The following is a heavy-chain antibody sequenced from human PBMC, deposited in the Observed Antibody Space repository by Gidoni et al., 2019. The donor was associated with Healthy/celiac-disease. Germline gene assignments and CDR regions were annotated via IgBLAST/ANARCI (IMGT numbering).Heavy chain of an antibody. Sequence: QGQLVESGGGVVQAGRYLRLPCAAAGFTFRSYGMHWVRQAPGKGLEWVAVISYDGSNKYYADSVKGRFTISRDNSKNTLYLQMNSLRAEDTAVYYCAKDFRALDAFDIWGQGTMVTVSS. V-gene: IGHV3-30*18. D-gene: IGHD3-10*01. CDR2: ISYDGSNK. CDR1: GFTFRSYG. CDR3: AKDFRALDAFDI. J-gene: IGHJ3*02.